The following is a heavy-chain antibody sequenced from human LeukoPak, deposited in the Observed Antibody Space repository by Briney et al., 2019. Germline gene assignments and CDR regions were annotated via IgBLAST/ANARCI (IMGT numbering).Heavy chain of an antibody. CDR1: GGSINNYY. CDR2: IYTSGST. J-gene: IGHJ4*02. CDR3: TRHWISRYGSHFDY. Sequence: SETLSLTCTVSGGSINNYYWSWIRQPPGKGLEWIGYIYTSGSTKYNPSLKSRVTVSLDMPKNQFSLKLSSVAAADTARYYFTRHWISRYGSHFDYWGQGTLVTVSS. V-gene: IGHV4-4*09. D-gene: IGHD3-16*02.